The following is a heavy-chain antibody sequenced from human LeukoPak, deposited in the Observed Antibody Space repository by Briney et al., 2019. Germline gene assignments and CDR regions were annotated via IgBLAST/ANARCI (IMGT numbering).Heavy chain of an antibody. J-gene: IGHJ6*02. D-gene: IGHD2-8*01. CDR1: GYTFTSYY. CDR2: INPSGGST. V-gene: IGHV1-46*01. Sequence: GAPVKVSCKASGYTFTSYYMHWVRQAPGQGLEWMGIINPSGGSTGYAQKFQGRVIMTRDTSTSTVYMELSSLRSEDTAVYYCARWGGVGMDVWGQGTTLIVSS. CDR3: ARWGGVGMDV.